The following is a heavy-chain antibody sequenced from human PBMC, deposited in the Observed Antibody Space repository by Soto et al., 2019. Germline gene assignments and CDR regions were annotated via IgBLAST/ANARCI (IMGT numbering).Heavy chain of an antibody. CDR2: IGESGTPT. CDR3: ARYIPCLLYYGMDV. J-gene: IGHJ6*02. Sequence: EVQLLESGGGLVQPGGSLRLSCASSGFTFSSYAMKWVRQAQGKGLEWVSLIGESGTPTYYADSVKGRFTISRDNSVNTLFLEMYSLRAEDTAVYYCARYIPCLLYYGMDVWGQGTTVTVSS. V-gene: IGHV3-23*01. CDR1: GFTFSSYA. D-gene: IGHD3-16*01.